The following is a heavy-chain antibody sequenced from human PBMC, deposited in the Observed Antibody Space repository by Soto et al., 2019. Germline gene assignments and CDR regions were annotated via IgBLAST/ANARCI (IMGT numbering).Heavy chain of an antibody. CDR2: ISYDGSNK. CDR3: ARDPSLSGWFDY. D-gene: IGHD3-3*01. V-gene: IGHV3-30-3*01. CDR1: GFTFSSYA. Sequence: GGSLRLSCAASGFTFSSYAMHWVRQAPGKGLEWVAVISYDGSNKYYADSVKGRFTISRDNSKNTLYLQMNSLRAEDTAVYYCARDPSLSGWFDYWGQGTLVTVSS. J-gene: IGHJ5*01.